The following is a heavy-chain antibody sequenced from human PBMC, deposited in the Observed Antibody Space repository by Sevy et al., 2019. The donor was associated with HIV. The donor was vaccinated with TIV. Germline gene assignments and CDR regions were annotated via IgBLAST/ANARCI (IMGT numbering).Heavy chain of an antibody. D-gene: IGHD4-17*01. Sequence: ASVKVSCKASGGTFSSYAISWVRQAPGQGLEWMGGIIPIFGRANYAQKFQGRVTITADESTSTAYMELSSLRSEDTAVYYCARDYGGNFDYWGQGTLVTVSS. J-gene: IGHJ4*02. V-gene: IGHV1-69*13. CDR2: IIPIFGRA. CDR1: GGTFSSYA. CDR3: ARDYGGNFDY.